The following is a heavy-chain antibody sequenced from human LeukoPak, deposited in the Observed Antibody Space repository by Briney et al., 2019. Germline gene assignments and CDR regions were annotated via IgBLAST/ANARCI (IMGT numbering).Heavy chain of an antibody. CDR3: ARRKVNSSIWGFDY. J-gene: IGHJ4*02. V-gene: IGHV3-48*01. CDR2: TSSSSSTM. Sequence: GGSLRLSCAASGFTLSTYSMNWVRRAPGKGLEWIAYTSSSSSTMYYGDSVKGRFSIFRDNAKNSLYLQLNSLRAEDTAVYYCARRKVNSSIWGFDYWGEGTRVTVSS. CDR1: GFTLSTYS. D-gene: IGHD6-13*01.